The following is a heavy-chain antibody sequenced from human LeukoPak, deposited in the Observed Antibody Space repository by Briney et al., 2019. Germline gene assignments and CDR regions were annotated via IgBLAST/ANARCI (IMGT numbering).Heavy chain of an antibody. J-gene: IGHJ4*02. CDR1: GFTFSSYA. D-gene: IGHD3-16*02. CDR2: ISSSGSTI. Sequence: PGGSLRLSCAASGFTFSSYAMSWVRQAPGKGLEWVSYISSSGSTIYYADSVKGRFTISRDNAKSSLYLQMNSLRAEDTAVYYCTRATYPALRLGELSLPDYWGQGTLVTVSS. CDR3: TRATYPALRLGELSLPDY. V-gene: IGHV3-48*04.